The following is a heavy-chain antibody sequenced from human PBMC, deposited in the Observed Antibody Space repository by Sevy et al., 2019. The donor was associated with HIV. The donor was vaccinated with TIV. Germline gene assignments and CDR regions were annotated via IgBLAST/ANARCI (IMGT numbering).Heavy chain of an antibody. V-gene: IGHV4-61*02. D-gene: IGHD6-19*01. J-gene: IGHJ4*02. CDR1: GGSFGSSGYY. CDR2: IYTSGTT. Sequence: SETLSLTCTVSGGSFGSSGYYWNWIRQPAGKGLEWIGRIYTSGTTNYNPSLKSRVTMSVDTSKNQFSLKLSSVTAADTAVYYCAGRIAVAAFDYWGQGNLVTVSS. CDR3: AGRIAVAAFDY.